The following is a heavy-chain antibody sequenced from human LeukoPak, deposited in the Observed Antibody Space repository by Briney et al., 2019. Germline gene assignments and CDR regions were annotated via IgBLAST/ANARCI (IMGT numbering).Heavy chain of an antibody. CDR1: GGSSTNGGYY. Sequence: SQTLSLTGIVSGGSSTNGGYYWIWIRQPSGKGLEWIGRIYTTGNTKYNPALKSRVTISLDTSKNQFSLKLSSVSAEDTALYYCARARLGGSYYRPVEYWGQGTLVTVSS. D-gene: IGHD1-26*01. V-gene: IGHV4-61*02. CDR2: IYTTGNT. CDR3: ARARLGGSYYRPVEY. J-gene: IGHJ4*02.